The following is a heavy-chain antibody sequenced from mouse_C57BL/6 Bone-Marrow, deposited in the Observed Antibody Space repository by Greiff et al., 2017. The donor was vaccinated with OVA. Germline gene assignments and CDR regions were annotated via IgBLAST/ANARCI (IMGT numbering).Heavy chain of an antibody. Sequence: QVHVKQPGAELVKPGASVKMSCKASGYTFTSYWITWVKQRPGQGLEWIGDIYPGSGSTNYNEKFKSKATLTVDTSSSTAYMQLSSLTSEDSAVYYCARSEIKGFAYWGQGTLVTVSA. J-gene: IGHJ3*01. D-gene: IGHD1-3*01. CDR2: IYPGSGST. CDR3: ARSEIKGFAY. CDR1: GYTFTSYW. V-gene: IGHV1-55*01.